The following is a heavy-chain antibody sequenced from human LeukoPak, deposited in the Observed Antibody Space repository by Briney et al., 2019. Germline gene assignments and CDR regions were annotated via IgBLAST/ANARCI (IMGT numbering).Heavy chain of an antibody. J-gene: IGHJ3*02. Sequence: GGSLRLSCAASGFTFSSYGMHWVRQAPGKGLEWVAFIRYDGSNKYYADSAKGRFTISRDNSRNTLYLQMNSLRAEDTAVYYCAEDLDKFVVVVAATHADAFDIWGQGTMVTVSS. D-gene: IGHD2-15*01. CDR2: IRYDGSNK. CDR1: GFTFSSYG. CDR3: AEDLDKFVVVVAATHADAFDI. V-gene: IGHV3-30*02.